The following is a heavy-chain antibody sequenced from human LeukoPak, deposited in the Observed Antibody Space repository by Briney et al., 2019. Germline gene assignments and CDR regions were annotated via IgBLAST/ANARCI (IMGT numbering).Heavy chain of an antibody. D-gene: IGHD2-2*01. CDR1: GGSISSYY. Sequence: PSETLSLTCTVSGGSISSYYWSWIRQPAGKGLEWIGRIYTSGSTNYNPSLKSRVTMSVDTSKNQFSLKLSSVTAADTAVYYCARDAFLSDCSSTSCYSDYYYYYGMDVWGQGTTVTVSS. J-gene: IGHJ6*02. CDR3: ARDAFLSDCSSTSCYSDYYYYYGMDV. CDR2: IYTSGST. V-gene: IGHV4-4*07.